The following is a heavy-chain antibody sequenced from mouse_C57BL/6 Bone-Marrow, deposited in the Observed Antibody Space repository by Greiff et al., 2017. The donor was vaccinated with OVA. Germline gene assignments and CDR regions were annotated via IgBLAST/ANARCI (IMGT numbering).Heavy chain of an antibody. J-gene: IGHJ1*03. CDR1: GYSFTGYY. Sequence: VHLKQSGPELVKPGASVKISCKASGYSFTGYYMNWVKQSPEKSLEWIGEINPSTGGTTYNQKFKAKATLTVDKSSSTAYMQLNSLKSEDSAVYYCAREPFTTVSWYFEVWGTGTPVTVSS. CDR2: INPSTGGT. V-gene: IGHV1-42*01. D-gene: IGHD1-1*01. CDR3: AREPFTTVSWYFEV.